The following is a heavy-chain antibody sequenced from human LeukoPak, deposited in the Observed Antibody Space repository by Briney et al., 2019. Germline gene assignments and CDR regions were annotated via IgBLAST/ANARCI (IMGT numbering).Heavy chain of an antibody. J-gene: IGHJ6*03. CDR3: ARYNLAYCGGDCYYYYYYYMDV. CDR1: GYTFTSYY. V-gene: IGHV1-46*01. CDR2: INPSGGST. D-gene: IGHD2-21*01. Sequence: ASVKVSCKASGYTFTSYYMHWVRQAPGQGLEWMGIINPSGGSTSYAQKFQGRVTMTRDTSTSTVYMELSSLRSEDTAVYYCARYNLAYCGGDCYYYYYYYMDVWGKGTTVTVSS.